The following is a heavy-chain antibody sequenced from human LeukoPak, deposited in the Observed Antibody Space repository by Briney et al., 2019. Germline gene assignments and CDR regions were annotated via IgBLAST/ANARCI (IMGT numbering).Heavy chain of an antibody. CDR3: VRHTAMGSPLHY. J-gene: IGHJ4*02. CDR1: GGSISSSAYY. Sequence: SETLSLTCTVSGGSISSSAYYWGWIRPAPGQGLEWIGSIYYSGITYDNPSLKTRVIMSVDTSKNQFSLKLSSVTAADTAVYYCVRHTAMGSPLHYWGQGTLVTVSS. CDR2: IYYSGIT. V-gene: IGHV4-39*01. D-gene: IGHD5-18*01.